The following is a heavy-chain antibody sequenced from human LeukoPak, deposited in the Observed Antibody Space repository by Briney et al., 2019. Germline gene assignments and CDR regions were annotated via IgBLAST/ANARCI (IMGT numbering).Heavy chain of an antibody. CDR2: ISSDGSST. D-gene: IGHD4-17*01. V-gene: IGHV3-74*01. CDR1: GFTFSSYS. J-gene: IGHJ4*02. CDR3: ARHNDYGDYFLDY. Sequence: GGSLRLSCAASGFTFSSYSMNWVRQAPGKGLVWVSRISSDGSSTNYADSVKGRFTISRDNAKNTLYLQMNSLRAEDTAVYYCARHNDYGDYFLDYWGQGTLVTVSS.